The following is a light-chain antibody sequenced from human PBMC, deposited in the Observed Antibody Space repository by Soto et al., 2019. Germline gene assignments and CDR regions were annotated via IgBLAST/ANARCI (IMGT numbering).Light chain of an antibody. Sequence: DIQMTQSPSSLSASVGDRVTITCRASQTISSYLNWYQQKPGKAPNLLIYAASSLQSGVPSRFSGSGSGTDFTLTISSLQPEDLAIDYCQQTYSTPRTFGQGTKVEIK. CDR2: AAS. J-gene: IGKJ1*01. V-gene: IGKV1-39*01. CDR1: QTISSY. CDR3: QQTYSTPRT.